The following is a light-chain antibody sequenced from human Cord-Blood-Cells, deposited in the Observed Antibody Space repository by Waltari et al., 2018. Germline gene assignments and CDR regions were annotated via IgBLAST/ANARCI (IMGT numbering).Light chain of an antibody. Sequence: DIQMTQSPSSLSASVGDRVTITCRASQSISSYLNWYHQKPGKAPKLLIYAASSLQSGVPSRFSGSGSGTDFTLTISSLQPEDFATYYCQQSYSTLPWTFGQGTKVEIK. CDR3: QQSYSTLPWT. CDR2: AAS. CDR1: QSISSY. J-gene: IGKJ1*01. V-gene: IGKV1-39*01.